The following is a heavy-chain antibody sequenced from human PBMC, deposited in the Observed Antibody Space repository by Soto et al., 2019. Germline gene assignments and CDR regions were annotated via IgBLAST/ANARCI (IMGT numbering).Heavy chain of an antibody. D-gene: IGHD3-10*01. J-gene: IGHJ6*02. Sequence: SVKVSCKASCYTFTSYGISWVRQAPVQGLEWMGWISAYNGNTNYAQKLQGRVTMTTDTSTSTAYMELRSLRSDDTAVYYCARDSPPYYYGSGNRSTYYYYGMDVWGQGTKVTVSS. CDR3: ARDSPPYYYGSGNRSTYYYYGMDV. V-gene: IGHV1-18*01. CDR1: CYTFTSYG. CDR2: ISAYNGNT.